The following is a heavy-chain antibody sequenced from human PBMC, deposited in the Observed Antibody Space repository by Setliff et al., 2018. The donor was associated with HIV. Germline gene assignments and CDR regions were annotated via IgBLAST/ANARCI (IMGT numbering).Heavy chain of an antibody. Sequence: GASVKVSCKTFGYRFTDFYVNWVRQAPGQGLEWMGWINPKSGGTNYAQKFQGRVTMTRDTSISTAYMELSRLRSDDTAVYYCAVYSSSWFRYYGMDVWGQGTTVTVSS. D-gene: IGHD6-13*01. J-gene: IGHJ6*02. CDR1: GYRFTDFY. V-gene: IGHV1-2*02. CDR3: AVYSSSWFRYYGMDV. CDR2: INPKSGGT.